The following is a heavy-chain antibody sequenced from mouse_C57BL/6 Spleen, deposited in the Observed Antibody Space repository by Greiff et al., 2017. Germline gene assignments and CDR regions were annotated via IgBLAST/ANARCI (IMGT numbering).Heavy chain of an antibody. CDR2: IDPSDSYT. J-gene: IGHJ3*01. V-gene: IGHV1-59*01. Sequence: QVQLKQPGAELVRPGTSVKLSCKASGYTFTSYWMHWVKQRPGQGLEWIGVIDPSDSYTNYNQKFKGKATLTVDTSSSTAYMQLSSLTSEDSAVYYGASGGTTDAWFAYWGQGTLVTVSA. D-gene: IGHD1-1*01. CDR1: GYTFTSYW. CDR3: ASGGTTDAWFAY.